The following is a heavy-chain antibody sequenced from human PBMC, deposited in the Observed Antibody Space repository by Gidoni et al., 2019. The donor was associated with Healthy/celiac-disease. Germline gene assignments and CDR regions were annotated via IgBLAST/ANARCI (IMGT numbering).Heavy chain of an antibody. CDR3: AKAPRGSGWYLY. D-gene: IGHD6-19*01. CDR2: ISGEGGST. Sequence: EVQLVESGGGVVQPGGSLRLSCPASGFTFDDYAMHWVRQAPGKGLGWVPIISGEGGSTYYADSVKGRFTISRDNSKNSLYLQMNSLRTEDTALYYCAKAPRGSGWYLYWGQGTLVTVSS. V-gene: IGHV3-43*02. CDR1: GFTFDDYA. J-gene: IGHJ4*02.